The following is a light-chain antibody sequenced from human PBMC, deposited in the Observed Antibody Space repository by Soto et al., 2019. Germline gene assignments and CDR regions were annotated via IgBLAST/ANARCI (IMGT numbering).Light chain of an antibody. CDR2: GAS. CDR1: QSVSLS. J-gene: IGKJ1*01. CDR3: QQYHIWPSWT. V-gene: IGKV3-15*01. Sequence: ERVLTQSPATLSVSLGDSATLSCRAGQSVSLSLAWYQMRPGQPPRLLIYGASTRATDIPARFRGTGSGTDFTLTISSLQSEDFAVYFCQQYHIWPSWTFGQGTKVELK.